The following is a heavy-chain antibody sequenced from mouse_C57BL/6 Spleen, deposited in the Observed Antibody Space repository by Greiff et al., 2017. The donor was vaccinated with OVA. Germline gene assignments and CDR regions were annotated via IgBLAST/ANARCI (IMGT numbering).Heavy chain of an antibody. V-gene: IGHV5-4*01. Sequence: EVQVVESGGGLVKPGGSLKLSCAASGFTFSSYAMSWVRQTPEKRLEWVATISDGGSYTYYPDNVKGRFTISRDNAKNNLYLQMSHLKSEDTAMYYCARDEGLWGQGTTLTVSS. CDR2: ISDGGSYT. CDR1: GFTFSSYA. J-gene: IGHJ2*01. CDR3: ARDEGL.